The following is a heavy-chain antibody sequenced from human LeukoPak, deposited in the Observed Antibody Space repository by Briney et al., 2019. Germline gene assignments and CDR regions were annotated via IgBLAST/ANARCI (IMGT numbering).Heavy chain of an antibody. CDR1: GGSFSGYY. J-gene: IGHJ4*02. D-gene: IGHD6-19*01. V-gene: IGHV4-34*01. CDR2: INHSGST. CDR3: ARGRWLVNPVDY. Sequence: PSETLSLTCAVYGGSFSGYYWSWIRQPPGKGLEWIGEINHSGSTNYNPSLKSRVTISVDTSKNQFSLKLSSVTAADTAVYYRARGRWLVNPVDYWGQGTLVTVSS.